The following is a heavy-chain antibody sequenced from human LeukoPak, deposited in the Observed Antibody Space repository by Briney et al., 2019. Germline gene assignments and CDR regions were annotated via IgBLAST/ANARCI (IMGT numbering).Heavy chain of an antibody. Sequence: ASVKVSCKASGYTFTNYGLSWVRQAPGQGLEWMGWINTNTGNPKSAQGFTERFVFSLDASVSTAYLQISSLKAADTAVYYCARSYGAFEGATYYYYGMDVWGQGTTVTVSS. CDR1: GYTFTNYG. CDR2: INTNTGNP. CDR3: ARSYGAFEGATYYYYGMDV. J-gene: IGHJ6*02. V-gene: IGHV7-4-1*02. D-gene: IGHD3-10*01.